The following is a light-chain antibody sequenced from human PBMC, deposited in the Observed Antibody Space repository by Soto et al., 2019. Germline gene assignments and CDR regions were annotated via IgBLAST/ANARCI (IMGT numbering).Light chain of an antibody. CDR1: QSVSSSY. Sequence: EIVLTQSPASLSLSPGQRATLSCRASQSVSSSYLAWYQQKPGQAPRLLIYDAFIRATGIPDRFSGSRSGADFTLTISRLEPEDFAVYYCQQYGGSSGLFAFGPGTKVDIK. CDR2: DAF. V-gene: IGKV3-20*01. J-gene: IGKJ3*01. CDR3: QQYGGSSGLFA.